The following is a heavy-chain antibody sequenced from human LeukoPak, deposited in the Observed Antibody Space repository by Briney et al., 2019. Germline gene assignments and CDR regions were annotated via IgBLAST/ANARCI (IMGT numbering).Heavy chain of an antibody. Sequence: GGSLRLSCTTSGFTFKNYAMTWVRQTPGTGVEWVSAIYPHGDPHYEDSVKGRFTITRDNSKNSLYMQMETLRAEDTALYYCARAKLEPAGTGAFDIWGPGAVVTVSS. CDR2: IYPHGDP. CDR3: ARAKLEPAGTGAFDI. CDR1: GFTFKNYA. J-gene: IGHJ3*02. D-gene: IGHD6-19*01. V-gene: IGHV3-23*01.